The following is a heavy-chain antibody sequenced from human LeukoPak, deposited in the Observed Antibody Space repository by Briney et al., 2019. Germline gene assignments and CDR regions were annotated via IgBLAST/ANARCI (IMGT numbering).Heavy chain of an antibody. V-gene: IGHV3/OR16-9*01. CDR1: GFSFGGHY. CDR3: VRHSGRAGGQ. J-gene: IGHJ4*02. Sequence: GGSLRLSCAASGFSFGGHYMSWVRQAPGKGPEWISYISGNGGDIAYADSVKGRFTISRDNAKNSLHLQMNSLRVEDTAVYHCVRHSGRAGGQWGQGTLIAVSS. D-gene: IGHD3-10*01. CDR2: ISGNGGDI.